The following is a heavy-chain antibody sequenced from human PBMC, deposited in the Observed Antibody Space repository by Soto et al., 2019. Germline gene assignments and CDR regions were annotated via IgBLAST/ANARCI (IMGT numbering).Heavy chain of an antibody. CDR3: AREWGLLPYYVMNV. Sequence: QVQLQESAPGLVKPSETQSLTCIVSGDSVTSGSYYWTWLRQPPGKGLEWIGYISYTGRTKYNPSLQSRVTISVDTSKNDFSLNLSSVTAADTAVYFCAREWGLLPYYVMNVWGHGTAVTVSS. CDR2: ISYTGRT. V-gene: IGHV4-61*03. D-gene: IGHD7-27*01. J-gene: IGHJ6*02. CDR1: GDSVTSGSYY.